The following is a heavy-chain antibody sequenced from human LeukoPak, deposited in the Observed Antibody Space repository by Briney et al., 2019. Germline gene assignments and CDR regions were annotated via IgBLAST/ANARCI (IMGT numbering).Heavy chain of an antibody. CDR3: ARYSTSALDY. CDR1: GFIFSDYY. Sequence: AGGSLRLSCAASGFIFSDYYMTWIRQAPGKGLEWVSYISSSGSTIYYTDSVKGRFTISRDKAKNSLYLQMNSLRAEDTAVYYCARYSTSALDYWGPGTLVTVSS. V-gene: IGHV3-11*04. D-gene: IGHD6-6*01. J-gene: IGHJ4*02. CDR2: ISSSGSTI.